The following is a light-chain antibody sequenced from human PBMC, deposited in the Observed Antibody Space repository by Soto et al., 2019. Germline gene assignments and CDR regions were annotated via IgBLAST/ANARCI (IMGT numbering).Light chain of an antibody. CDR2: AAS. J-gene: IGKJ3*01. CDR1: QGISNF. V-gene: IGKV1-27*01. Sequence: DIQMTQSPSSLSASVGDRVTITCRASQGISNFLAWYQQKPGTVPKLLISAASTLQSGVPSRFSGSGFGTDFTLNISSRQPEDVATYYCQKYSSAPFTFGPGTKVEIK. CDR3: QKYSSAPFT.